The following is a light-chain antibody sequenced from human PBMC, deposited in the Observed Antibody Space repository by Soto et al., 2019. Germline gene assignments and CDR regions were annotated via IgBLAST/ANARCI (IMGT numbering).Light chain of an antibody. Sequence: QSVLTQPASVSGSPGQSITISCTGTSSDVGGYNYVSWYQQHPGKAPKLMIYEVSNRPSGVSNRFSGSKSGNMASLTISGLQAEDEADYYCSSYTSSSTLGIFGGGTKLTVL. CDR1: SSDVGGYNY. CDR3: SSYTSSSTLGI. J-gene: IGLJ2*01. V-gene: IGLV2-14*01. CDR2: EVS.